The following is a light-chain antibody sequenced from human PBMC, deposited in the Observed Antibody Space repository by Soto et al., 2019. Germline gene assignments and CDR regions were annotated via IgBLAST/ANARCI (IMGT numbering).Light chain of an antibody. CDR2: GAS. V-gene: IGKV3-15*01. Sequence: EIVMTQSPATLSVSPGERATLSCRASESVGSNLAWYQQKPGQAPRLLIHGASKRATGIPARFSGSGSGTEFTLTISSLQSEDFAVYYCQQRSNWPWTFGQGTKVDIK. CDR1: ESVGSN. J-gene: IGKJ1*01. CDR3: QQRSNWPWT.